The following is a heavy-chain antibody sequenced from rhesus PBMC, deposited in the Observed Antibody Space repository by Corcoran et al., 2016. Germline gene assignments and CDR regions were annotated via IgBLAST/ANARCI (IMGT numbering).Heavy chain of an antibody. CDR3: ARDSENWYFDL. CDR1: GGSISGYYF. Sequence: QVKLQQWGEGLVKPSETLSLTWAVYGGSISGYYFWSWIRQPPGKGLCWIGYIYGNSASTNSTPSLKNRVTISKDTSKNQFSLKLSSVTAADTAVYYCARDSENWYFDLWGPGTPITISS. V-gene: IGHV4-73*01. J-gene: IGHJ2*01. CDR2: IYGNSAST.